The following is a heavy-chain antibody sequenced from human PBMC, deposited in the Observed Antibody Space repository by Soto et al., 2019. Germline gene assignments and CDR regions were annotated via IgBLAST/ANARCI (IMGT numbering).Heavy chain of an antibody. CDR2: IYTSGST. CDR3: ARDTKYCSSTSCSRDGMDV. CDR1: GGSISSYY. J-gene: IGHJ6*02. Sequence: SETLSLTCTVSGGSISSYYWSWIRQPAGKGLEWIGRIYTSGSTNYNPSLKSRVTMSVDTSKNQFSLKLSSVTAADTAVYYCARDTKYCSSTSCSRDGMDVWGQGTTVTVSS. D-gene: IGHD2-2*01. V-gene: IGHV4-4*07.